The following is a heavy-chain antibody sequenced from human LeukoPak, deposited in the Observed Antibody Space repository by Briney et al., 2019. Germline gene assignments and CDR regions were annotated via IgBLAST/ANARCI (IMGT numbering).Heavy chain of an antibody. J-gene: IGHJ4*02. V-gene: IGHV3-74*01. CDR3: VRDFRSADY. CDR1: GFNFASHW. CDR2: VNSGGSGT. Sequence: GGSLRLSCAASGFNFASHWMHWVRQTPGKGLVWVSRVNSGGSGTNYADSVKARFIISRDNARNTVYLQMNSLRVEDTAVYYCVRDFRSADYWGQGTLVTVSS.